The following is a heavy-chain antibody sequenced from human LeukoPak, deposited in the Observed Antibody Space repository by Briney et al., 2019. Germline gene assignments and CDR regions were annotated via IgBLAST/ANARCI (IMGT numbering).Heavy chain of an antibody. D-gene: IGHD6-13*01. CDR2: IYSGGST. CDR1: GFTVSSNY. Sequence: GGSLRLSCAASGFTVSSNYMSWVRQAPGKGLEWVSVIYSGGSTYYADSVKGRFTISRDNSKNTLYLQMNSLRAEDTAVYYCARDQFISVAAAADGSIGHYYYGMDVWGQGTTVTVPS. V-gene: IGHV3-66*01. CDR3: ARDQFISVAAAADGSIGHYYYGMDV. J-gene: IGHJ6*02.